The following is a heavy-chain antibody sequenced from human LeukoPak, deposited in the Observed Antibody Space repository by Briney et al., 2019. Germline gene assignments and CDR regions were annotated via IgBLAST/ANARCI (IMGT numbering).Heavy chain of an antibody. CDR2: INPNSGGT. CDR1: GYTFTGYY. D-gene: IGHD1-26*01. J-gene: IGHJ3*02. V-gene: IGHV1-2*02. CDR3: ASLSGSYYSDAFDI. Sequence: ASVEVSCKASGYTFTGYYMHWVRQAPGQGLEWMGWINPNSGGTNYAQKFQGRVTMTRDTSISTAYMELSRLRSDDTAVYYCASLSGSYYSDAFDIWGQGTMVTVSS.